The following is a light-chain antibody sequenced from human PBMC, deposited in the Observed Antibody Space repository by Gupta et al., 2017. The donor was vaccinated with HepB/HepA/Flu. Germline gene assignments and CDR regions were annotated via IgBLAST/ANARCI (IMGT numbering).Light chain of an antibody. CDR3: QHQDNYPVT. CDR2: KAS. J-gene: IGKJ4*01. Sequence: DIQLTQSPSTLSASVGDRITITCRASQSISSWLAWYQQKPGKAPNLLIYKASRVESGVPSRFRGSGAETEFTLTISSQQPDDFATYYCQHQDNYPVTFGRGTKVEIK. CDR1: QSISSW. V-gene: IGKV1-5*03.